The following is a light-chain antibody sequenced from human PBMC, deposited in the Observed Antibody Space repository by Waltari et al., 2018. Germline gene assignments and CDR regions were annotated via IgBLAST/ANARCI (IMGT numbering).Light chain of an antibody. CDR1: RTNIENNA. V-gene: IGLV1-36*01. J-gene: IGLJ3*02. CDR2: HDD. Sequence: QSVLTQPPSVSGAPRQRVTISCSGSRTNIENNAVSWYQQVPGKAPKLLIYHDDLLPSGVSDRFSASKSGTSASLAISGLQSEDEADYYCAAWDDSLNGRVFGGGNKLTVL. CDR3: AAWDDSLNGRV.